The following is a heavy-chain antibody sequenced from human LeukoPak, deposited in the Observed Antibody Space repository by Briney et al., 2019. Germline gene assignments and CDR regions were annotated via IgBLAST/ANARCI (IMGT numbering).Heavy chain of an antibody. CDR3: AKESSYYYDSSGSLDAFDI. CDR1: GFTFSSYG. CDR2: ISYDGSNK. D-gene: IGHD3-22*01. V-gene: IGHV3-30*18. J-gene: IGHJ3*02. Sequence: GRSLRLSCAASGFTFSSYGMHWVRQAPGKGLEWVAVISYDGSNKYYADSVKGRFTISRDNSKNTLYLQMNSLRAEDTAVYYCAKESSYYYDSSGSLDAFDIWGQGTMVTVSS.